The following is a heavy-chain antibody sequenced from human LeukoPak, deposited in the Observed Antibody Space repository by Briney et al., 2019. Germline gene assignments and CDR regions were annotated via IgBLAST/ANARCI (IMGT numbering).Heavy chain of an antibody. Sequence: GGSLRLSCAASGFTFSSYGMHWVRQAPGKGLEWVAFISYDGSNKYYADSVKGRFTISRDNSKNTLYLQMNSLRAEDTAVYYCAKDLTHGSGSYYYGMDVWGQGTTVTVSS. CDR1: GFTFSSYG. CDR2: ISYDGSNK. V-gene: IGHV3-30*18. CDR3: AKDLTHGSGSYYYGMDV. J-gene: IGHJ6*02. D-gene: IGHD3-10*01.